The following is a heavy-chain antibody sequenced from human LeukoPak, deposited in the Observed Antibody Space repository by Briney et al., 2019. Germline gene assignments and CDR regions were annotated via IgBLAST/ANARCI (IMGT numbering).Heavy chain of an antibody. D-gene: IGHD6-13*01. Sequence: PSETLSLTCAVSGYSISSGYYWGWIRQPPGKGLERIGSIYHSGSTYYNPSLKSRVTISVDTSKNQFSLKLSSVTAADTAVYYCARRLYIAAAGIPSPFFDYWGQGTLVTLSS. J-gene: IGHJ4*02. V-gene: IGHV4-38-2*01. CDR1: GYSISSGYY. CDR3: ARRLYIAAAGIPSPFFDY. CDR2: IYHSGST.